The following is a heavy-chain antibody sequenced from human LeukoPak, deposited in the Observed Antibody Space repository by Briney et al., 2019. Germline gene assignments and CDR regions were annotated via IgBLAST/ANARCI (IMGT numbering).Heavy chain of an antibody. CDR3: ARDLELYYYMDV. CDR2: ISSSSSYI. J-gene: IGHJ6*03. Sequence: PGGSLRLSCAASGFTFSSYSMNWVRQAPGKGLEWVSSISSSSSYIYYADSVKGRFTISRDNAKNSLYLQMNSLRAEDTAVYYCARDLELYYYMDVWGKGTTVTVSS. D-gene: IGHD1-7*01. CDR1: GFTFSSYS. V-gene: IGHV3-21*01.